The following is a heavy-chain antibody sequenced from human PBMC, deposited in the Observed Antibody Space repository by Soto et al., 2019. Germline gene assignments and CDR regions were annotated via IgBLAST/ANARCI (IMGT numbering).Heavy chain of an antibody. CDR3: AKRSSWPYYYYYGMDV. Sequence: PSETLSLTCAVYGGSFSGYYWSWIHQPPGKGLEWIGEINHSGSTNYNPSLKSRVTISVDTSKNQFSLKLSSVTAADTAVYYCAKRSSWPYYYYYGMDVWGQGTTVTVSS. D-gene: IGHD6-13*01. J-gene: IGHJ6*02. CDR2: INHSGST. V-gene: IGHV4-34*01. CDR1: GGSFSGYY.